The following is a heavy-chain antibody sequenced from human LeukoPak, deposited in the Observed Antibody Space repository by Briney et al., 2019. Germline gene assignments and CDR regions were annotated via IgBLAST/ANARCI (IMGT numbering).Heavy chain of an antibody. Sequence: ASVSVSCTASGYTFTGYYMHWVSQAPGQGLEWLGWINPKIGGVDYAKTFQGRVTITRDTSISTAYMELSRLRSDDTAVYYCARACGADFWSGILYYFDYWGQGTLVTVSS. V-gene: IGHV1-2*02. CDR2: INPKIGGV. D-gene: IGHD3-3*01. J-gene: IGHJ4*02. CDR3: ARACGADFWSGILYYFDY. CDR1: GYTFTGYY.